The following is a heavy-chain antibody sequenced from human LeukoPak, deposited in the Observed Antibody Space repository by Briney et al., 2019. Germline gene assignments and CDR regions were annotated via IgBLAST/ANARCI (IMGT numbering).Heavy chain of an antibody. D-gene: IGHD6-19*01. CDR2: IIPIFGTA. CDR3: AREWGGYSSGWYRPSYYYGMDV. Sequence: SVKVSCKASGGTFSSYAISWVRQAPGQGLEWMGGIIPIFGTANYAQKFQGRVTITADESTSTACMELSSLRSEDTAVYYCAREWGGYSSGWYRPSYYYGMDVWGQGTTVTVSS. J-gene: IGHJ6*02. CDR1: GGTFSSYA. V-gene: IGHV1-69*13.